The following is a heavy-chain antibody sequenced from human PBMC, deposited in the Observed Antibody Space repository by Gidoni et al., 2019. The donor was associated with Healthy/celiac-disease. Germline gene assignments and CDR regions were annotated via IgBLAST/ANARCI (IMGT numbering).Heavy chain of an antibody. CDR1: GYTFTSYA. Sequence: QVQLVQSGSELKKPGASVKVSCKASGYTFTSYAMNWVRQAPGQGLEWMGWINTNTGNPTYAQGVTGRFVFSLDTSVSTAYLQISSLKAEDTAVYYCARAPTWTFHTTGSSGPPGAYYYYYYYMDVWGKGTTVTVSS. CDR2: INTNTGNP. V-gene: IGHV7-4-1*02. CDR3: ARAPTWTFHTTGSSGPPGAYYYYYYYMDV. J-gene: IGHJ6*03. D-gene: IGHD6-6*01.